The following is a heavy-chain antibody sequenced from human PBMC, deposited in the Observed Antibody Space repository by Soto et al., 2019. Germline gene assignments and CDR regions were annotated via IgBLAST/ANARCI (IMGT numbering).Heavy chain of an antibody. J-gene: IGHJ3*02. Sequence: SLRLSCTASGFTFGDYAMSWFRQAPGKGLEWVGFIRSKAYGGTTEYAASVKGRFTISRDDSKSIAYLQMNSLKTEDTAVYYCTRERYSGYDLDDAFDIWGQGTMVTVSS. CDR2: IRSKAYGGTT. V-gene: IGHV3-49*03. CDR1: GFTFGDYA. CDR3: TRERYSGYDLDDAFDI. D-gene: IGHD5-12*01.